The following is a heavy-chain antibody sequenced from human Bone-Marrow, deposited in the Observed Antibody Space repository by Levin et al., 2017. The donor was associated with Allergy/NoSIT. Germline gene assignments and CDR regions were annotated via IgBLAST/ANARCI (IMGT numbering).Heavy chain of an antibody. D-gene: IGHD3-16*01. J-gene: IGHJ5*02. CDR2: ISTSGNT. Sequence: SETLSLTCTVSGGSVTSDSYSWSWIRQPAGAGLEWIGHISTSGNTNDNPSLKRRVSISVDTAKNQFSLKLTSGTAADTAVYFCARVVGGDWFDPRGQGTLVTVSS. CDR3: ARVVGGDWFDP. V-gene: IGHV4-61*09. CDR1: GGSVTSDSYS.